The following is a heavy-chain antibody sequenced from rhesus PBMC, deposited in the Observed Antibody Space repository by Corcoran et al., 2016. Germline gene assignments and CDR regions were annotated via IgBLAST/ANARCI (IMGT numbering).Heavy chain of an antibody. CDR2: GDPKDGEA. CDR3: ARGGWEVGYGLDS. Sequence: EVQLVHSAAEVKKPGASAKISCTASGYPFTDQHLHWVRQAPGIGLEWMGRGDPKDGEADAVQKFQDRVTITADMSTDTAYMELSSLRSEDTAVYYCARGGWEVGYGLDSWGQGVVVTVSS. CDR1: GYPFTDQH. J-gene: IGHJ6*01. V-gene: IGHV1-111*02. D-gene: IGHD1-44*02.